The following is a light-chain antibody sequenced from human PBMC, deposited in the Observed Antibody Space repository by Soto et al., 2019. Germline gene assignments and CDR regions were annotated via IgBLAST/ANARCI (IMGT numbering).Light chain of an antibody. CDR1: QSINSW. J-gene: IGKJ4*01. V-gene: IGKV1-5*03. Sequence: DSRMTQYPSTLSASVGDRVTITCRASQSINSWLAWYQQKPGKAPKLLISKASTLQSGVPPRFSGSGSGTEFTLTISSLQPDDFATYYCQQYESYPMTFGGGTKVEIK. CDR2: KAS. CDR3: QQYESYPMT.